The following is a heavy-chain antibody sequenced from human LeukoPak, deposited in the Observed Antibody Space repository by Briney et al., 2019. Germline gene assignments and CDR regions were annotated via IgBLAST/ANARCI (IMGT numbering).Heavy chain of an antibody. V-gene: IGHV4-38-2*02. CDR3: ATIKRGSIFGYFDF. J-gene: IGHJ4*02. D-gene: IGHD5-18*01. CDR2: IYHSGST. CDR1: GYSISSGYY. Sequence: PSETLSLTCTVSGYSISSGYYWGWIRQPPGKGLEWIGSIYHSGSTYYNPSLKSRLTLSADTSKNQFSLRLSSVTAADTAVYYCATIKRGSIFGYFDFWGQGIKVTVSS.